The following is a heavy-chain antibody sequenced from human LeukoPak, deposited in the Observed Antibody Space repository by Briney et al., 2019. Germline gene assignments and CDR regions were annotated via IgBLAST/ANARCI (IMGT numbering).Heavy chain of an antibody. D-gene: IGHD6-13*01. CDR1: GFTVSSNY. CDR3: AKIAAAALWGYYYYMDV. CDR2: IYSGGST. V-gene: IGHV3-53*01. Sequence: GGSLRLSCAASGFTVSSNYMSWVRQAPGKGLEWVSVIYSGGSTYYADSVKGRFTISRDNSKNTLYLQMNSLRAEDTAVYYCAKIAAAALWGYYYYMDVWGKGTTATVSS. J-gene: IGHJ6*03.